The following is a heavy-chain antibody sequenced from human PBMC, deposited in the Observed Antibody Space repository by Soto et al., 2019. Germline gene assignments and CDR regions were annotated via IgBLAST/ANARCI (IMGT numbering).Heavy chain of an antibody. Sequence: QVQLVQSGAEVKKPGSSVKVSCRASGGIFSTYAINWVRQAPGQGLEWMGGIIPLFGTANYAQKLQGRVTISADESAHIAYMELSSLRSEDTAVYYCARDGSMTISGRDDNWGQGTLVTVS. V-gene: IGHV1-69*01. CDR3: ARDGSMTISGRDDN. J-gene: IGHJ4*02. D-gene: IGHD3-3*01. CDR1: GGIFSTYA. CDR2: IIPLFGTA.